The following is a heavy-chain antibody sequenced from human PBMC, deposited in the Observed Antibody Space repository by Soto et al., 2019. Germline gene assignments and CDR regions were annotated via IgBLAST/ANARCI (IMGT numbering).Heavy chain of an antibody. V-gene: IGHV1-2*04. CDR1: GYTFTGYY. CDR3: ARGYDILTGSWLNYMDV. CDR2: INPNSGGT. D-gene: IGHD3-9*01. J-gene: IGHJ6*03. Sequence: GASVKVSCKASGYTFTGYYMHWVRQAPGQGLEWMGWINPNSGGTNYAQKFQGWVTMTRDTSISTAYMELSRLRSDDTAVYYCARGYDILTGSWLNYMDVWGKGTTVTVSS.